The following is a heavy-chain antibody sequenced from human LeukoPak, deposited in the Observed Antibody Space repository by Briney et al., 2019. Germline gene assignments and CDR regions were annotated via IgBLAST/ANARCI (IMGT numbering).Heavy chain of an antibody. CDR3: AREHQWASDY. J-gene: IGHJ4*02. D-gene: IGHD1-26*01. CDR1: GYSFNDYY. Sequence: ASVTVSFKASGYSFNDYYVHWIRQAPGQGLEWVGWIYPNTGGTEYAQKFKDRATITRDTSSSTVYMELKSLRSDDTAIYYCAREHQWASDYWGQGTLVTVSS. V-gene: IGHV1-2*02. CDR2: IYPNTGGT.